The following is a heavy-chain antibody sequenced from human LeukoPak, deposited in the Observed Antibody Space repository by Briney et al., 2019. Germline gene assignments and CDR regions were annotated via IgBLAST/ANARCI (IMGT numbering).Heavy chain of an antibody. CDR2: IYYSGST. J-gene: IGHJ3*02. Sequence: SETLSLTCTVSGGSISSYYWSWIRQPPGKGLEWIGYIYYSGSTNYNPSLKSRVTISVDTSKNQFSLKLSSVTAADTAVYYCARGSIAARNDAFDIWGQGTVVTVSS. CDR3: ARGSIAARNDAFDI. D-gene: IGHD6-6*01. V-gene: IGHV4-59*01. CDR1: GGSISSYY.